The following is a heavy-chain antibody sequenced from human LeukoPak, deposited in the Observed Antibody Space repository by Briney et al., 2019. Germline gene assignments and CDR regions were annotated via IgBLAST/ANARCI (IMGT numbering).Heavy chain of an antibody. J-gene: IGHJ4*02. CDR1: GGSISSHY. Sequence: SETLSLTCTVSGGSISSHYWSWIRRPPGRGLEWIGYIYYSGSTTYNPSLKSRVTISVDTSKNQFSLKLSSMTSADTAVYYCARAGTSMVRGVTHFDYWGQGTLVTVSS. D-gene: IGHD3-10*01. CDR3: ARAGTSMVRGVTHFDY. CDR2: IYYSGST. V-gene: IGHV4-59*11.